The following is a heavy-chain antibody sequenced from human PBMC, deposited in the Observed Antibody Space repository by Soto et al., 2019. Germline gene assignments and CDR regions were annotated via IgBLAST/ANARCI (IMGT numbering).Heavy chain of an antibody. CDR3: ARGRLSVGSGRYYVHDAFDI. CDR2: IIPIFGTA. D-gene: IGHD1-26*01. J-gene: IGHJ3*02. V-gene: IGHV1-69*01. CDR1: GGTFSSYA. Sequence: QVQLVQSGAEVKKPGSSVKVSCKASGGTFSSYAISWVRQAPGQGLEWMGGIIPIFGTANYAQKFQGRVKITADESTSTACMELSSLGSEDRAVYYCARGRLSVGSGRYYVHDAFDIWGQGTMVTVSS.